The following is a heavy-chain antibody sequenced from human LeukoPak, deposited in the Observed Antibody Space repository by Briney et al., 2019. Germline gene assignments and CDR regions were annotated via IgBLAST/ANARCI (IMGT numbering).Heavy chain of an antibody. Sequence: PSETLSLTCAVSGYSISSGYYWGWIRQPPGKGLGWIGSIYHSGSTYYNPSLKSRVTISVDTSKNQFSLKLSSVTAADTAVYYCARTRREYQLLSFDYWGQGTLVTVSS. V-gene: IGHV4-38-2*01. CDR3: ARTRREYQLLSFDY. D-gene: IGHD2-2*01. CDR2: IYHSGST. J-gene: IGHJ4*02. CDR1: GYSISSGYY.